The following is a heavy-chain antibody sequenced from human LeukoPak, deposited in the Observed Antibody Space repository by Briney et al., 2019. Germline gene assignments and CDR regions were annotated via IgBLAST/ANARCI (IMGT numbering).Heavy chain of an antibody. CDR1: GGSISSSSYY. CDR2: IYYSAST. J-gene: IGHJ6*03. V-gene: IGHV4-39*07. CDR3: ARGVRYGDYYYYMDV. D-gene: IGHD4-17*01. Sequence: PSETLSLTCTVSGGSISSSSYYWGWIRQPPGKGLEWIGSIYYSASTYYNPSLKSRVTISVDTSKNQFSLKLTSVTAADTAVYYCARGVRYGDYYYYMDVWGQGTTVTVSS.